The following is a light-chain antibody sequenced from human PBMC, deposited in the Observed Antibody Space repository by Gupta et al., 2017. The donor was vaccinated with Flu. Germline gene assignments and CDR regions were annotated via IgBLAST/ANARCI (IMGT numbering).Light chain of an antibody. CDR2: DVS. CDR3: SSYTSGSTLVVA. CDR1: TSDVGGYNS. Sequence: QSALTQPASVSGSPGQSITISCTGTTSDVGGYNSVSWYQQRPGTAPKLMIYDVSNRPSGIFNRFPGSKSGNTASLTISGLQAEDEADYYCSSYTSGSTLVVAFGGGTKLTVL. J-gene: IGLJ2*01. V-gene: IGLV2-14*01.